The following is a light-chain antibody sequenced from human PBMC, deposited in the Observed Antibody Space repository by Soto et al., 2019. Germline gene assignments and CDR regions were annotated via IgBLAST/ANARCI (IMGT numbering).Light chain of an antibody. V-gene: IGKV1-39*01. CDR3: QQSYSSPPT. CDR1: QSISSW. Sequence: IQMTHSHSTLSASVGDRVTLTCRASQSISSWLAWYQQKPGKAPKLLIFAASSLQSGVPSRFSGSRSGPDFTLTISSLQPEDFATYYCQQSYSSPPTCGQGTRWIS. CDR2: AAS. J-gene: IGKJ1*01.